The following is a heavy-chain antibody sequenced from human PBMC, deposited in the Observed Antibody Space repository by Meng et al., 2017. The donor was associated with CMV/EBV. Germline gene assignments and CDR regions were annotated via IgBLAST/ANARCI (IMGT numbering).Heavy chain of an antibody. CDR1: GGSFSGYY. J-gene: IGHJ5*02. D-gene: IGHD3-3*01. CDR3: ARGSRRLPRFNWFDP. Sequence: QVHLQQWGAGLLKPSGTLSLTCAVYGGSFSGYYWSWIRQPPGKGLEWIGEINHSGSTNYNPSLKSRVTISVDTSKNQFSLKLSSVTAADTAVYYCARGSRRLPRFNWFDPWGQGTLVTVSS. CDR2: INHSGST. V-gene: IGHV4-34*01.